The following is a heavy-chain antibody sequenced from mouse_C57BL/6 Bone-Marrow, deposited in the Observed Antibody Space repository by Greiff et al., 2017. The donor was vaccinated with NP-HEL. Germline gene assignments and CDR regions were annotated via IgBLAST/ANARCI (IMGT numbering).Heavy chain of an antibody. CDR3: SEDSAVYYCASIYYEYDEAY. CDR1: YTFSRRLH. V-gene: IGHV1-87*01. J-gene: IGHJ3*01. D-gene: IGHD2-4*01. Sequence: QVQLQQSGPELARPWASVKISCQAFYTFSRRLHFAIRDTNYWIQRVKQRPGPGLDGCGAIYQGNGDTSYNQKVKGMATLTADKSSSTAYMQLSSLTSEDSAVYYCASIYYEYDEAYWGQGTLVTVSA. CDR2: GPGLDGCG.